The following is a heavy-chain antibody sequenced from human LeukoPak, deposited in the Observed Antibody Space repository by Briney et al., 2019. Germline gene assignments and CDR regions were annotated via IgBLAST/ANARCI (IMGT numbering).Heavy chain of an antibody. D-gene: IGHD6-13*01. CDR1: GYTFTSYG. J-gene: IGHJ5*02. Sequence: ASVKVSCKASGYTFTSYGISWVRQAPGQGLEWMGWISAYNGNTNYAQKLQGRVTMTTDTSTSTAYMELRSLRSDDTAVYYCARVLQQQLTLRFDPWGQGTLVTVSS. V-gene: IGHV1-18*01. CDR3: ARVLQQQLTLRFDP. CDR2: ISAYNGNT.